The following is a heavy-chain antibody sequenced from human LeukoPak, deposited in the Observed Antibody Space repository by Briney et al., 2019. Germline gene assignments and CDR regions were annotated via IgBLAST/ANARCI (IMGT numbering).Heavy chain of an antibody. CDR3: ARLFGYSYGHSDY. V-gene: IGHV4-39*01. D-gene: IGHD5-18*01. Sequence: PSETLSLTCTVSGGSISSNGFYWAWIRQPPGKGLEWIGSIYYTGSTYYNPSLKGRVTISVDTSENQVSLMLSSVTAADTAVYYCARLFGYSYGHSDYWGQGTLVTVSS. CDR2: IYYTGST. CDR1: GGSISSNGFY. J-gene: IGHJ4*02.